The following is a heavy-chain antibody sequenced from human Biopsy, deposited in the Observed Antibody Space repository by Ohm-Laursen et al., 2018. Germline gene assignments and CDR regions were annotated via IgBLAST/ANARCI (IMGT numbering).Heavy chain of an antibody. D-gene: IGHD2/OR15-2a*01. CDR1: GFTFSSHA. Sequence: SLRLSCAASGFTFSSHAMAWVRQAPGKGLEWVSGIRDSGDSAYYADSVKGRFTISRDNSRNTLYLQMNRLRAEDTAVYYCARGSFAPDFWGQGTLVTVSS. J-gene: IGHJ4*02. V-gene: IGHV3-23*01. CDR2: IRDSGDSA. CDR3: ARGSFAPDF.